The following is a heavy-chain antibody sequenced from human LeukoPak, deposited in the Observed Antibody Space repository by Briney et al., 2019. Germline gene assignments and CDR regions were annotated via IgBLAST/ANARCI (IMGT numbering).Heavy chain of an antibody. CDR3: ARGGRRGKALGY. CDR2: INWNGGST. D-gene: IGHD2-15*01. Sequence: GGSLRLSCAASGFTFDDYGMSWVRQAPGKGLEWVSGINWNGGSTGYADSVKGRFTISRDNAKKSLYLQMNSLRAEDTALYYCARGGRRGKALGYWGQGTLVTVSS. V-gene: IGHV3-20*04. CDR1: GFTFDDYG. J-gene: IGHJ4*02.